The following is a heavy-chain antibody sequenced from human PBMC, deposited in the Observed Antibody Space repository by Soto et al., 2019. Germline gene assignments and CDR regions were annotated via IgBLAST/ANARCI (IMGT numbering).Heavy chain of an antibody. CDR1: GCSISRSNW. Sequence: PSETLSVTCTVSGCSISRSNWWRWVRQPPGKGLEWIGEIYHSGSTNYNPSLKSRVTISVDKSKNQFSLKLSSVTAADTAVYYCARYSGWFLDYWGQGTLVTVSS. CDR3: ARYSGWFLDY. CDR2: IYHSGST. D-gene: IGHD6-19*01. V-gene: IGHV4-4*02. J-gene: IGHJ4*02.